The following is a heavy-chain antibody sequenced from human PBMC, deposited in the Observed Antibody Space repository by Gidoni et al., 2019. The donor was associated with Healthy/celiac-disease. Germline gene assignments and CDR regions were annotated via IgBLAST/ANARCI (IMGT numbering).Heavy chain of an antibody. D-gene: IGHD6-19*01. CDR1: VGTFSGYA. CDR2: IIPIFGTA. CDR3: AREVTFSIAVAGRFDY. Sequence: QVQLVQSGAEVKKPGSSVKVSCKASVGTFSGYAFSWVRQAPGQGLEWMGGIIPIFGTANYAQKFQGRVTITADESMSTAYMELSSLRSEDTAVYYCAREVTFSIAVAGRFDYWGQGTLVTVSS. J-gene: IGHJ4*02. V-gene: IGHV1-69*01.